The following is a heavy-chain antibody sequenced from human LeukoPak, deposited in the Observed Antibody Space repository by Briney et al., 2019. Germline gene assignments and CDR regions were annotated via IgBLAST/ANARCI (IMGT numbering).Heavy chain of an antibody. D-gene: IGHD4-17*01. J-gene: IGHJ4*02. CDR2: ISGNGGST. Sequence: PGGSLRLSCAASGFSFRSYGMSWVRQAPGKGLEWVSAISGNGGSTYYADSVKGRFTISRDNSKNTLYLQMTSLRAEDTAVYYCAKDGGDYSFDYWGQGTLVTVSS. V-gene: IGHV3-23*01. CDR1: GFSFRSYG. CDR3: AKDGGDYSFDY.